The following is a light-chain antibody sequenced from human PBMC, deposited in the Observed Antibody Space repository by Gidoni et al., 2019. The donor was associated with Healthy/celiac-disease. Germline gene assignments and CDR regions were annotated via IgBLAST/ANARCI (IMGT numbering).Light chain of an antibody. CDR1: NIGSKN. V-gene: IGLV3-9*01. Sequence: SYELTQALSVPAALGQTARITCGGNNIGSKNVHWYQQKPGQAPVLVIYRDSTRPSGIPERFSGSNSGNTATLTISRAQAGDEADYYCQVWDSSTAWVFGGGTKLTVL. CDR3: QVWDSSTAWV. J-gene: IGLJ3*02. CDR2: RDS.